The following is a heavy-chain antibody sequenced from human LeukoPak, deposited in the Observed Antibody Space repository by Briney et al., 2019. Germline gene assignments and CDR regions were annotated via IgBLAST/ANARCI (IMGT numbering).Heavy chain of an antibody. CDR1: AYTFADYY. D-gene: IGHD2-2*01. CDR2: INPNSGGT. Sequence: GASLKVSCKASAYTFADYYMHWVRQAPGQGLEWMGWINPNSGGTKYAQNFQGRVTLTRDTSISTAYMELTRLTSDDTAVYYCASSKKGYDVFDIWGQGTMDTVSS. V-gene: IGHV1-2*02. CDR3: ASSKKGYDVFDI. J-gene: IGHJ3*02.